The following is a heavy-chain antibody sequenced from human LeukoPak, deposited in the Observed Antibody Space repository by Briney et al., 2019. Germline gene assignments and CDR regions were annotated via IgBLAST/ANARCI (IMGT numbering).Heavy chain of an antibody. Sequence: GGSLRLSCAASGFTFSSYEMKWVRQAPGKGLEWVSYISSSGSTIYYADSVKGRFTISRDNAKNSLYLQMNSLRAEDTAVYYCAILLRPELHYGMDVWGQGTTVTVSS. CDR1: GFTFSSYE. D-gene: IGHD1-7*01. CDR2: ISSSGSTI. J-gene: IGHJ6*02. V-gene: IGHV3-48*03. CDR3: AILLRPELHYGMDV.